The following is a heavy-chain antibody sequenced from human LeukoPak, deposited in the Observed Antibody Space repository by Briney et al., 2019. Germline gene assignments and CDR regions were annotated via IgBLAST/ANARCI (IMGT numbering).Heavy chain of an antibody. V-gene: IGHV4-39*01. Sequence: PSETLSLICTVSGGSISSSSYYWGWIRQPPGKGLEWIGSIYYSGSTYYNPSLKSRVTISVDTSKNQFSLKLSSVTAADTAVYYCARHLEAVVVVAAWGQGTMVTVSS. CDR1: GGSISSSSYY. D-gene: IGHD2-15*01. CDR2: IYYSGST. CDR3: ARHLEAVVVVAA. J-gene: IGHJ3*01.